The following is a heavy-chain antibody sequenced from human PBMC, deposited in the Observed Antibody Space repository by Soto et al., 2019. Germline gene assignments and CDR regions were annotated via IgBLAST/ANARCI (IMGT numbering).Heavy chain of an antibody. CDR3: ARSQGGGGSLGIFYDYCYDMDV. CDR2: IIPIFGTA. J-gene: IGHJ6*01. Sequence: QVQLVQSGAEVKKPGSSVKVSCKAPGGTFSSYAISWVRQAPGQGLEWMGGIIPIFGTANYAQKFQGRVTITGDESTSTGYMELSSLRSEDTALYSCARSQGGGGSLGIFYDYCYDMDVG. D-gene: IGHD3-16*01. V-gene: IGHV1-69*01. CDR1: GGTFSSYA.